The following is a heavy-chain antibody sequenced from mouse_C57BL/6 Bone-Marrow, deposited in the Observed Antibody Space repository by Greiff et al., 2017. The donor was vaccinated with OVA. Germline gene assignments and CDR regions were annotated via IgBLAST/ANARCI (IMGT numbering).Heavy chain of an antibody. Sequence: EVQLVESGGGLVKPGGSLKLSCAASGFTFSSYAMSWVRQTPEKRLEWVATISDGGSYTYYPDNVKGRFTISRDNAKNNLYLQMSHLKSEDTAMYYCARGRGSGAMDYWGQGTSVTVSS. J-gene: IGHJ4*01. D-gene: IGHD1-1*01. CDR1: GFTFSSYA. CDR2: ISDGGSYT. CDR3: ARGRGSGAMDY. V-gene: IGHV5-4*01.